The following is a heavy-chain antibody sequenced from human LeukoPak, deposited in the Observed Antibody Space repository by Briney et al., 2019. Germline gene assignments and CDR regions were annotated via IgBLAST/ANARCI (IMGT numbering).Heavy chain of an antibody. V-gene: IGHV1-18*01. CDR2: ISAYNGNT. Sequence: ASVKVSYKASGYTFTSYGISWVRQAPGQGLEWMGWISAYNGNTNYAQKLQGRVTMTTDTSTSTAYMELRSLRSDDTAVYYCARAVVPAADYYYYYYYMDVWGKGTTVTVSS. CDR1: GYTFTSYG. CDR3: ARAVVPAADYYYYYYYMDV. D-gene: IGHD2-2*01. J-gene: IGHJ6*03.